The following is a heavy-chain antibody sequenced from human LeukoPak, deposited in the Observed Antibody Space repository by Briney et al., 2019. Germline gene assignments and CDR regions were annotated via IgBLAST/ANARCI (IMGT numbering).Heavy chain of an antibody. CDR3: TTDLGTYYHGSQRLIPIDY. CDR1: GFTLTNAW. V-gene: IGHV3-15*01. CDR2: IKSKTDGETT. Sequence: GGSLRLSCVDSGFTLTNAWMSWVRQAPGKGLEWIGRIKSKTDGETTNYAEPVRGRFTISRDDSKSAVYLQMNSLKIEDTAVYYCTTDLGTYYHGSQRLIPIDYWGQGTLVTVSS. J-gene: IGHJ4*02. D-gene: IGHD3-10*01.